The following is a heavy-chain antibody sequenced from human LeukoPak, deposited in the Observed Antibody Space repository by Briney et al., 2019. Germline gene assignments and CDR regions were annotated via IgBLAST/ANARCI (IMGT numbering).Heavy chain of an antibody. D-gene: IGHD6-13*01. CDR3: ARVPAAGTGPDY. J-gene: IGHJ4*02. Sequence: SETLSLTCSVSGGSVSSGISYWSWIRQPPGEGLDWIAYISDSGGSDYNPSLRGRVTISLDTSKNQFSLRLTSVAAADTAVYYWARVPAAGTGPDYWGQGTLVTVSS. CDR1: GGSVSSGISY. CDR2: ISDSGGS. V-gene: IGHV4-61*01.